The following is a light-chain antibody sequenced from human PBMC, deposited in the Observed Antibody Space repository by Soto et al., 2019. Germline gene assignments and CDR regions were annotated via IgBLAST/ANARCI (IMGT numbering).Light chain of an antibody. J-gene: IGKJ1*01. CDR1: QSLLHSNGYNY. CDR3: MQALQTPWT. V-gene: IGKV2-28*01. CDR2: LGS. Sequence: DIVMTQSPLSLPVTPGEPASISCRSSQSLLHSNGYNYLDWYLQKPGQSPQLLIYLGSNRASGVPYRFSGSGSGTDFTLKISRVEAEDVGVYYCMQALQTPWTFGQGTKADIK.